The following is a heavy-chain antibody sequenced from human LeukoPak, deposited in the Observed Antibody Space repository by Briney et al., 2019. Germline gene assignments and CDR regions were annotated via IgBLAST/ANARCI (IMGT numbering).Heavy chain of an antibody. J-gene: IGHJ3*02. CDR1: GGIFSSYA. CDR2: IIPILGIA. Sequence: SVKVSCKASGGIFSSYAISWVRQAPGQGLEWMGRIIPILGIANYAQKFQGRVTITADKSTSTAYMELSSLRSEDTAVYYCARDNSSSWYRWDDAFDIWGQGTMVTVSS. CDR3: ARDNSSSWYRWDDAFDI. D-gene: IGHD6-13*01. V-gene: IGHV1-69*04.